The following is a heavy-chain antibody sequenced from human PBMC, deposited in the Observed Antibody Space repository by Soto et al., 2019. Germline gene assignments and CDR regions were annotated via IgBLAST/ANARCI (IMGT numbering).Heavy chain of an antibody. CDR3: ARYNGMDV. CDR1: GFTTSSYW. Sequence: EVQLVESGGGLAQPGGSLRLSCAASGFTTSSYWMSWVRQVPGKGLEWVANIKQDGSEKNYVDSVKGRFTISRDNAKNSLYLQMNSLRGEDTAIYYCARYNGMDVWGQGTTVTVSS. CDR2: IKQDGSEK. V-gene: IGHV3-7*03. J-gene: IGHJ6*02.